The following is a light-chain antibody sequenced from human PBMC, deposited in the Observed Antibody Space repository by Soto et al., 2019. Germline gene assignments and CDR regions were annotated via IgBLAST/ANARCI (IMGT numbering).Light chain of an antibody. V-gene: IGKV3-15*01. CDR2: GAS. Sequence: EIVMTQSPATLSVSPGERATLSCRASQSVGSDLAWYQQKPGQAPRLVIYGASTRATDIPPSFTGSGSGTEFTLTISSLQSEDIAVYYCQQYNKWPQTFGQGTKVDIK. J-gene: IGKJ1*01. CDR1: QSVGSD. CDR3: QQYNKWPQT.